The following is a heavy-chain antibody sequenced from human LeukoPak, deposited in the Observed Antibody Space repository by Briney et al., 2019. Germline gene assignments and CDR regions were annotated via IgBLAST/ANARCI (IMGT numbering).Heavy chain of an antibody. J-gene: IGHJ4*02. D-gene: IGHD3-3*01. Sequence: GGSLRLSCAASGFTFSSYAMHWVRQAPGKGLEWVAVISYDGSNKYYADSVKGRFTISRDNSKNTLYLQMNSLRAEDTAVYYCARDSREFWSGYSHFDLWGRGTLVTVSS. V-gene: IGHV3-30-3*01. CDR2: ISYDGSNK. CDR3: ARDSREFWSGYSHFDL. CDR1: GFTFSSYA.